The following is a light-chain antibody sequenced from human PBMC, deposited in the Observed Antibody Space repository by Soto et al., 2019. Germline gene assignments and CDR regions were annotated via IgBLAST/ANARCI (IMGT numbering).Light chain of an antibody. V-gene: IGKV1-5*01. CDR3: QQYNTYWT. J-gene: IGKJ1*01. CDR1: QNINTW. CDR2: DAS. Sequence: DIPMTQSPSTLSASVGDTVTISGRASQNINTWLAWYQQKPGKAPKLLIFDASSLENGVPSRLSGSGSGTEFTLTITGMQPDDFATYYCQQYNTYWTFGQGTKVDIK.